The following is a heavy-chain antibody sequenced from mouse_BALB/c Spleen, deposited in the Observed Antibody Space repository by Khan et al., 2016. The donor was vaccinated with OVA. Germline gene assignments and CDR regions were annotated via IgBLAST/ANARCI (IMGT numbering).Heavy chain of an antibody. D-gene: IGHD2-10*02. CDR2: ISYSGNT. J-gene: IGHJ2*01. Sequence: EVQLQESGPGLVKPSQSLSLTCTVTGYSIASDYAWNWIRQFPGNKLEWMCFISYSGNTNYNPSLKSRISITRDTSKNQFFLQLNSVTSEDTATYDCARVYGGDFDYWGQGTTLTVSS. V-gene: IGHV3-2*02. CDR1: GYSIASDYA. CDR3: ARVYGGDFDY.